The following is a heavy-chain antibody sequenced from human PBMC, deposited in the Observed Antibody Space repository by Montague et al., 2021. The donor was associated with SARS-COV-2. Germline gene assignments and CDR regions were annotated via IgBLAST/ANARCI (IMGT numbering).Heavy chain of an antibody. J-gene: IGHJ5*02. CDR3: ARFPYYYDNWFDP. CDR1: GGSISSYY. D-gene: IGHD3-22*01. Sequence: SETLSLTCTVSGGSISSYYWSWIRQPPGKGLEWIGYIYYSGCTNYNPSLKSRVTISVDTSKNQFSLKLSSVTAADTAVYYCARFPYYYDNWFDPWGQGTLVTVSS. V-gene: IGHV4-59*08. CDR2: IYYSGCT.